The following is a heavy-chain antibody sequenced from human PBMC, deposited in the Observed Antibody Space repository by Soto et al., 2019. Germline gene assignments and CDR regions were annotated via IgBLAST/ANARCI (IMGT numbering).Heavy chain of an antibody. CDR1: NVSINSSY. J-gene: IGHJ5*02. D-gene: IGHD1-26*01. CDR3: ARDFAGRGPFDP. V-gene: IGHV4-59*01. Sequence: SEPLSLTCSVSNVSINSSYWNWIRQSPGKGLEWIGFVYYTGTTKYNPSLKGRVTISVDTSNNEFSLKLTSVTTADTAFYFCARDFAGRGPFDPWGQGTLVTVSS. CDR2: VYYTGTT.